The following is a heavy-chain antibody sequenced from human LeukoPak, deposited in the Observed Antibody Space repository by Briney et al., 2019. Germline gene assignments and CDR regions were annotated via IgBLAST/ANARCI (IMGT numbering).Heavy chain of an antibody. V-gene: IGHV4-34*01. CDR2: INHSGST. CDR3: ARGFSEIVVVTAPLDAFDI. D-gene: IGHD2-21*02. J-gene: IGHJ3*02. Sequence: PSETLSLTCAVYGGSFSGYYWSWIRQPPGKGLGWIAEINHSGSTNYNPALKSRVTISVDTSKNQFSLKLSSVTAADTAVYYCARGFSEIVVVTAPLDAFDIWGQGTMVTVSS. CDR1: GGSFSGYY.